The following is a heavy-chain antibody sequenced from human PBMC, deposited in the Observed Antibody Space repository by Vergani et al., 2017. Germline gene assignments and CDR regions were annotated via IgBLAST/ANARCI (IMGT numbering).Heavy chain of an antibody. CDR1: GYTFTGYY. CDR3: ASSVGEVPAASHYGMDV. CDR2: ISHDGTNK. V-gene: IGHV3-30-3*01. Sequence: QVQLVQSGAEVKKPGASVKVSCKASGYTFTGYYMHWVRQAPGKGLEWVAVISHDGTNKYYADSVKGRFTISRDNSKNTLYLQMNSLRAEDTAVYYCASSVGEVPAASHYGMDVWGQGTTVTVSS. J-gene: IGHJ6*02. D-gene: IGHD2-2*01.